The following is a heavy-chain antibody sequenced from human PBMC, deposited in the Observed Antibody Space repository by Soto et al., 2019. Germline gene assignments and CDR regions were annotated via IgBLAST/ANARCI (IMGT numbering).Heavy chain of an antibody. J-gene: IGHJ5*02. CDR1: GFSVTYTY. V-gene: IGHV3-66*01. CDR2: IYSGGRT. D-gene: IGHD2-15*01. Sequence: EVQLVESGGGLLQPGGSLRLSCAASGFSVTYTYMSWIRQAPGKGLEWVSVIYSGGRTFYADSVRGRFTISRDEGKSTHDPQMASLRPEGTAVYFWARTDCSSGSCPNWFDPGGQGTPVIVSS. CDR3: ARTDCSSGSCPNWFDP.